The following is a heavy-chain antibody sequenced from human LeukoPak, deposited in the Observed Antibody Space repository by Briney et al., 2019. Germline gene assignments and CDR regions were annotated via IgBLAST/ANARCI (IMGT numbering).Heavy chain of an antibody. J-gene: IGHJ6*03. Sequence: PGGSLRLSCVASGFTFSSYVMSWVRQAPGKGLEWVSAISGSGSSTYYADSVKGRFTISRDNSKNTLYLQMNSLRAEDTAVYYCAKGWGDCSSATCYFSYYMDVWGKGTTVTISS. CDR1: GFTFSSYV. CDR3: AKGWGDCSSATCYFSYYMDV. V-gene: IGHV3-23*01. CDR2: ISGSGSST. D-gene: IGHD2-2*01.